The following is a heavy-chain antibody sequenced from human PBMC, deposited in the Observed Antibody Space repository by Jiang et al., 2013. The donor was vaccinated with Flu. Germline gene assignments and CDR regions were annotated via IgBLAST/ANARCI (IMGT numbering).Heavy chain of an antibody. CDR3: ARITGTTYYFDY. V-gene: IGHV2-70*11. CDR2: IDWDDDK. J-gene: IGHJ4*02. D-gene: IGHD1-7*01. Sequence: KPTQTLTLTCTFSGFSLSTSGMCVSWIRQPPGKALEWLARIDWDDDKYYSTSLKTRLTISKDTSKNQVVLTMTNMDPVDTATYYCARITGTTYYFDYWGQGTLVTVSS. CDR1: GFSLSTSGMC.